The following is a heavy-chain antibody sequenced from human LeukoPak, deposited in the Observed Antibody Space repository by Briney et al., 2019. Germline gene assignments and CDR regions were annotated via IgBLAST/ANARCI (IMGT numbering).Heavy chain of an antibody. V-gene: IGHV4-39*01. CDR3: ARLKAGYYYYYMDV. CDR1: GGSISSSSYY. Sequence: SETLSLTCTVSGGSISSSSYYWGWIRQPPGKGLEWIGSIYYSGTTYYNPSLKSRVTLSIDTSKNRFSLKLSSVTAADTAVYYCARLKAGYYYYYMDVWGKGTTVTVSS. CDR2: IYYSGTT. J-gene: IGHJ6*03. D-gene: IGHD6-25*01.